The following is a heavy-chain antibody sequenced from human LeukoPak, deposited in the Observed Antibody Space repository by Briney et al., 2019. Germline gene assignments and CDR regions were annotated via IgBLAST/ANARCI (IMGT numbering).Heavy chain of an antibody. CDR1: GFTFSSYS. CDR2: ISSSGAYI. D-gene: IGHD6-19*01. V-gene: IGHV3-21*01. CDR3: TRDGESSGWYSAC. Sequence: GGSLRLSCAASGFTFSSYSMNWVRQAPGKGLQWVSSISSSGAYIFYADSVQGRFTISRDNAKNSLYLQMNSLRAEDTAVYYCTRDGESSGWYSACWGQGTLVTVST. J-gene: IGHJ4*02.